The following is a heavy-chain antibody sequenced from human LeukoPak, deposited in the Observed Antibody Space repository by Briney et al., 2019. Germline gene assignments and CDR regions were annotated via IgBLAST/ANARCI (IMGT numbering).Heavy chain of an antibody. CDR3: ATLVDTAMVGFIDY. V-gene: IGHV1-69*05. D-gene: IGHD5-18*01. CDR2: IIPIFGTA. J-gene: IGHJ4*02. CDR1: GGTFSSYA. Sequence: ASVKVSCKASGGTFSSYAISWVRQAPGQGLEWMGGIIPIFGTANYAQKFQGRVTITTDESTSTAYMELSSLRSEDTAVYYCATLVDTAMVGFIDYWGQGTLVTVSS.